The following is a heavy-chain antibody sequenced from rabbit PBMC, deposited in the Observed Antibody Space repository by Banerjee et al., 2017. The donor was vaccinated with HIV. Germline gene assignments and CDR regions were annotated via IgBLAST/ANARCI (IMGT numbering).Heavy chain of an antibody. CDR3: ARSNTYYGMDL. Sequence: QEQLKETGGGLVQPGGSLTLSCKASGFDFSSYYMSWVRQAPGKGLEWIGIIYAGKGSTDYASWVNGRFTISKTSSTTVTLQMTSLTAADTATYFCARSNTYYGMDLWGPGTLVTVS. J-gene: IGHJ6*01. CDR1: GFDFSSYYM. CDR2: IYAGKGST. V-gene: IGHV1S45*01.